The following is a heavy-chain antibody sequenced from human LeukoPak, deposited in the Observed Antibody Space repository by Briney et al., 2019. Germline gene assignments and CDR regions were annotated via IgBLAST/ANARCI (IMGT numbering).Heavy chain of an antibody. CDR3: ARSVPEGPTPFDY. V-gene: IGHV4-59*01. CDR1: GGSISSYY. Sequence: SETLSLTCTVSGGSISSYYWSWIRQPPGKGLEWIGYIYYSGSTNYNPSLKSRVTISVDTSKNQFSLKLSSVTAADTAVYYCARSVPEGPTPFDYWGQGTLVTVSS. J-gene: IGHJ4*02. D-gene: IGHD1-14*01. CDR2: IYYSGST.